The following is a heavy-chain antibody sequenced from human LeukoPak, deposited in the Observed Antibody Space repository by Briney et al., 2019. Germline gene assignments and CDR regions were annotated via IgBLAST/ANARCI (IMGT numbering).Heavy chain of an antibody. Sequence: GGSLRLSCSASGFTFSSYAMHWVRQAPGKGLEYVSAISSNGGSTYYADSVKGRFTISRDNSKNTLYLQTSSLRAEDTAVYYCVKDRIAVAGTPFDYWGQGTLITVSS. D-gene: IGHD6-19*01. V-gene: IGHV3-64D*09. CDR3: VKDRIAVAGTPFDY. J-gene: IGHJ4*02. CDR2: ISSNGGST. CDR1: GFTFSSYA.